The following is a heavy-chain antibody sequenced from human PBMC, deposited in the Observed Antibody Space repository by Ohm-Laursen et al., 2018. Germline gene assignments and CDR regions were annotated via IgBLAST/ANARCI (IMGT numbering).Heavy chain of an antibody. D-gene: IGHD2-2*01. CDR2: ISSSSSYI. CDR3: ARDDCSSTSCPDLDY. J-gene: IGHJ4*02. V-gene: IGHV3-21*01. Sequence: SLRLSCAASGFTFSIYSMNWVRQAPGKGLEWVSSISSSSSYIYYADSVKGRFTISRDNAKNSLFLQMNSLRAEDTAVYYCARDDCSSTSCPDLDYWGQGTLVSVSS. CDR1: GFTFSIYS.